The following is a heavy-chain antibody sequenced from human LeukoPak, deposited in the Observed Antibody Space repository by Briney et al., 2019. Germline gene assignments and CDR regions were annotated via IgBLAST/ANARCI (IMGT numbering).Heavy chain of an antibody. CDR2: IYPSGHA. Sequence: TLPLNCAVCGLSNLREVYTWNWSRQPLGKGLEVIGYIYPSGHAHYNPSLKSRVTIPGDRSKNEFSLNLISVTAADTAMYYCARRSLRWSLHPWRQETLLTVSS. V-gene: IGHV4-30-2*01. J-gene: IGHJ5*02. D-gene: IGHD4-23*01. CDR1: GLSNLREVYT. CDR3: ARRSLRWSLHP.